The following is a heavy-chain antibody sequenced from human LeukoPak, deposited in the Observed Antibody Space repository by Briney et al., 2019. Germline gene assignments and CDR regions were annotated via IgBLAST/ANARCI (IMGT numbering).Heavy chain of an antibody. D-gene: IGHD3-10*01. J-gene: IGHJ4*02. CDR1: GGSISSSSYY. CDR3: GAREAYYGSGSYDY. V-gene: IGHV4-39*07. Sequence: SETLSLTCTVSGGSISSSSYYWGWIRQPPGKGLEWIRSIYYSGSTYYNPSLKSRVTISVDTSKNQFSLKLSSVTAADTAVYYCGAREAYYGSGSYDYWGQGTLVTVSS. CDR2: IYYSGST.